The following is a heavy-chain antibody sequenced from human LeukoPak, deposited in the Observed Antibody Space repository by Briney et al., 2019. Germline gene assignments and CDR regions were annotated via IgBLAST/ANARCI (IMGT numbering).Heavy chain of an antibody. Sequence: PSETLSLTCTVSGGSINSENYFWSWIRQHPVRGLEWIGYISYSGSTYYNPSLKSRVTISVDTSKNQFSLKLSSVTAADTAVYYCARGTSLYCSSTSCYGPHPRDYWGQGTLVTVSS. CDR2: ISYSGST. V-gene: IGHV4-31*03. CDR3: ARGTSLYCSSTSCYGPHPRDY. CDR1: GGSINSENYF. J-gene: IGHJ4*02. D-gene: IGHD2-2*01.